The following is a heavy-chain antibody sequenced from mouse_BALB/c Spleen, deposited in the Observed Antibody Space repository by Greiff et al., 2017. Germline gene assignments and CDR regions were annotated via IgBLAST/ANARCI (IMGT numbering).Heavy chain of an antibody. Sequence: VQLQESGPGLVAPSQSLSITCTVSGFSLTGYGVNWVRQPPGKGLEWLGMIWGDGSTDYNSALKSRLSISKDNSKSQVFLKMNSLQTDDTARYCCARGGWAMDYWGQGTSVTVSS. V-gene: IGHV2-6-7*01. CDR3: ARGGWAMDY. CDR1: GFSLTGYG. J-gene: IGHJ4*01. D-gene: IGHD2-3*01. CDR2: IWGDGST.